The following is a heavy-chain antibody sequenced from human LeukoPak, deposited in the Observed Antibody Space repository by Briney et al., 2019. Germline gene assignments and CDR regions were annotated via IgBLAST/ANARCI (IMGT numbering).Heavy chain of an antibody. V-gene: IGHV3-30*18. CDR3: AKDTAYYYDSSDLGDAFDI. CDR2: ISYDGSNK. Sequence: GGSLRLSCAASGFTFSSYGMHWVRQAPGKGLEWVAVISYDGSNKYYADSVKGRFTISRDNSKSTLYLQMNSLRAEDTAVYYCAKDTAYYYDSSDLGDAFDIWGQGTMVTVSS. D-gene: IGHD3-22*01. CDR1: GFTFSSYG. J-gene: IGHJ3*02.